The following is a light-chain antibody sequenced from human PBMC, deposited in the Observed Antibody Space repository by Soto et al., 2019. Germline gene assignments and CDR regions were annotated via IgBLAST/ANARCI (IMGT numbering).Light chain of an antibody. Sequence: QSVLTQPPSLSGAPGQRVTISCTGSSSNIGAGYDVHWYQRLPGTAPKLLIYTNTNRPSGVPDRFSGSKSGPSASLAITGLQVDDEADYYCAAWDDSLNGYVFGTGTKVTVL. CDR2: TNT. CDR3: AAWDDSLNGYV. CDR1: SSNIGAGYD. J-gene: IGLJ1*01. V-gene: IGLV1-40*01.